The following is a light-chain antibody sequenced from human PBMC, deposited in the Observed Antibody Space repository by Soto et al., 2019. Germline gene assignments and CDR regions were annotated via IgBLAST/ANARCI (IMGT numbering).Light chain of an antibody. CDR1: SSDVGGYNY. V-gene: IGLV2-8*01. Sequence: QSALTQPPSASGSPGQSVTISCTGTSSDVGGYNYVSWYQQHPGKAPKLMIYEVSTRPSGVPDRFYGSKSGNTASLTVSGLQAEDEADYYCSSYAGSNTVVFGGGTKLTVL. CDR3: SSYAGSNTVV. CDR2: EVS. J-gene: IGLJ2*01.